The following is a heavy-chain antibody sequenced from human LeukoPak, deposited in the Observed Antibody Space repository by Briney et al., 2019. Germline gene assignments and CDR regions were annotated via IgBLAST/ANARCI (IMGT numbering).Heavy chain of an antibody. Sequence: SETLSLTCTVSSGSISSTNYCWGWIRQPPGKGLEWIGTFCSSGDTFYIPSLKSRVIISADTSKNRFSLKLNSVTAADTAVYYCARVPTLRVVTTPAYFDSWGQGTPVTVSS. CDR1: SGSISSTNYC. D-gene: IGHD2-21*02. J-gene: IGHJ4*02. CDR3: ARVPTLRVVTTPAYFDS. V-gene: IGHV4-39*07. CDR2: FCSSGDT.